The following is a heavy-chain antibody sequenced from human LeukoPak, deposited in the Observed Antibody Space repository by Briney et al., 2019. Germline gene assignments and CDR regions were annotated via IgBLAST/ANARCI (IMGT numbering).Heavy chain of an antibody. Sequence: PGGSLRLSCAASGFTFSSYGMHWVRPAPGKGLEWVAFIRYDGSNKYYADSVKGRFTISRDNSKNTLYLQMNSLRAEDTAVYYCAKVGLDCTGGVCYYAGQPSGECYYYYYYMDVWGKGTTVTVSS. CDR3: AKVGLDCTGGVCYYAGQPSGECYYYYYYMDV. CDR1: GFTFSSYG. V-gene: IGHV3-30*02. CDR2: IRYDGSNK. J-gene: IGHJ6*03. D-gene: IGHD2-8*02.